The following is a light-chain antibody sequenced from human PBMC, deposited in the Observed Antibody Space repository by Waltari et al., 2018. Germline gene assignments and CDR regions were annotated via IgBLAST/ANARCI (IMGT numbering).Light chain of an antibody. CDR2: RNK. J-gene: IGLJ2*01. V-gene: IGLV1-47*01. CDR1: SSNIGSNY. CDR3: AAWDDSLSGVV. Sequence: QSVLTQPPSASGTPGQRVTISCSGSSSNIGSNYVYWYQQLPGTAPKLLSVRNKQRPSGGPDRFSGAKAGTSASLAISGLRSEDEADYYCAAWDDSLSGVVFGGGTKLTVL.